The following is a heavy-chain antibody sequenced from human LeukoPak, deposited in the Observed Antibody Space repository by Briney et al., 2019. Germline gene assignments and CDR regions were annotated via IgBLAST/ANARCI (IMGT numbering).Heavy chain of an antibody. CDR3: AKDKKSAGGPYYYYMDV. CDR1: GFTFSSYA. D-gene: IGHD3-10*01. J-gene: IGHJ6*03. Sequence: GGSLRLSCPASGFTFSSYAMSWVRQAPGKGLEWVSTISGSGGSTYYADSVKGRFTISRDKSKNTLYLQMNSLRAEDTAVYHCAKDKKSAGGPYYYYMDVWGKGTTVTVSS. CDR2: ISGSGGST. V-gene: IGHV3-23*01.